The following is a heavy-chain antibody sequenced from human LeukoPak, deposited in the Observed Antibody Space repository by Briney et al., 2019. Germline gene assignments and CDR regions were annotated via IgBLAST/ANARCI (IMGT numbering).Heavy chain of an antibody. CDR1: GFTFSSYE. V-gene: IGHV3-53*01. J-gene: IGHJ4*02. CDR2: IYSGGST. D-gene: IGHD3-22*01. CDR3: ARNRYYETSGYLNDY. Sequence: TGGSLRLSCAASGFTFSSYEMNWVRQAPGKGLEWVSFIYSGGSTHYSDSVKGRFTISRDNSKNTLYLQMNSLRAEDTAVYYCARNRYYETSGYLNDYWGQGTLVTVSS.